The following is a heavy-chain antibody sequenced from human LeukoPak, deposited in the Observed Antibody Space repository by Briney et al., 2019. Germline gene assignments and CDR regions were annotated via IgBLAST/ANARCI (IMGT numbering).Heavy chain of an antibody. V-gene: IGHV4-4*07. CDR2: IYTSGST. D-gene: IGHD3-10*01. J-gene: IGHJ6*02. Sequence: SETLSLICTVSGGSISSYYWSWIRQPAGKGLEWIGRIYTSGSTNYNPSLKSRVTMSVDTSKNQFSLKLSSVTAADTAVYYCARGGLLWFGELLYHYGMDVWGQGTTVTVSS. CDR3: ARGGLLWFGELLYHYGMDV. CDR1: GGSISSYY.